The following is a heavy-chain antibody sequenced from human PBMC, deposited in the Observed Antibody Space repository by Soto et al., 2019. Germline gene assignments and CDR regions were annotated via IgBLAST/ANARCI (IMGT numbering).Heavy chain of an antibody. Sequence: QVQLVQSGAEVKKPGSSVKVSCRASGDSFSNYAVNWLRQAPGRGLEWMGGLIPVFGTSNYAEKFQGRLTITADESPSNAYMELSSLTSEDTAVHYCARAVRTGFYGIDVWGQGTTVSVSS. V-gene: IGHV1-69*01. CDR3: ARAVRTGFYGIDV. CDR2: LIPVFGTS. J-gene: IGHJ6*02. CDR1: GDSFSNYA.